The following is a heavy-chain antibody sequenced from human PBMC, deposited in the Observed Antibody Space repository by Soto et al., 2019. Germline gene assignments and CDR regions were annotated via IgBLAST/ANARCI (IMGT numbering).Heavy chain of an antibody. CDR2: IYYSGST. CDR3: ARDLWGYCGTDCYPLDV. D-gene: IGHD2-21*02. J-gene: IGHJ6*02. CDR1: GGSISSSSYY. V-gene: IGHV4-39*07. Sequence: SETLSLTCTVSGGSISSSSYYWGWIRQPPGKGLEWIGSIYYSGSTYYNASLKSRVTISVDTSKNQFSLNLSFVTAADTAVYYCARDLWGYCGTDCYPLDVWGQGTTVTVSS.